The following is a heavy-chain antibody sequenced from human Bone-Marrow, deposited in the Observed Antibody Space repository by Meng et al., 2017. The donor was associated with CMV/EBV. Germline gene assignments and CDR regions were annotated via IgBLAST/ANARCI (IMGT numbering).Heavy chain of an antibody. CDR3: ARDGVSIAARDYYYGMDV. CDR2: ISSSGSTI. Sequence: LSLTCAASGFTFSDYYMSWIRQAPGKGLEWVSYISSSGSTIYYADSVKGRFTISRDNAKNSLYLQMNSLRAEDTAVYYCARDGVSIAARDYYYGMDVWGQGTTVTVSS. CDR1: GFTFSDYY. J-gene: IGHJ6*02. V-gene: IGHV3-11*01. D-gene: IGHD6-6*01.